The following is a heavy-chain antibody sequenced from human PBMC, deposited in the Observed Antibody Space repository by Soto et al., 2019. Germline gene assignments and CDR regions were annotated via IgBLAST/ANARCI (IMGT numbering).Heavy chain of an antibody. D-gene: IGHD3-22*01. J-gene: IGHJ4*02. CDR1: GFTISSYG. V-gene: IGHV3-33*01. CDR3: ARAVGYYDSSGYPLDY. Sequence: QVQLVESEGGVVQPGRSLRLSCAASGFTISSYGMHWVRQAPGKGLEWVAVIWYDGSNKYYADSVKGRFTISRDNSKNTLYLQMNSLRAEDTAVYYCARAVGYYDSSGYPLDYWGQGTLVTVSS. CDR2: IWYDGSNK.